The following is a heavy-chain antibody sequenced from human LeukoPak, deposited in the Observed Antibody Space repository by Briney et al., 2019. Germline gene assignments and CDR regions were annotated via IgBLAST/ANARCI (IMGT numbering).Heavy chain of an antibody. J-gene: IGHJ4*02. Sequence: GGSLRLSCAASGFTFSSYWMHWVRQAPVKGLVWVSRIDSEGSSKAYADSVKGRFTVSRDNAKNTLYLQMDSLRAEDTAVCYCAIDLSMVYYFDYWGQGTLVTVSS. CDR2: IDSEGSSK. CDR1: GFTFSSYW. D-gene: IGHD3-10*01. V-gene: IGHV3-74*01. CDR3: AIDLSMVYYFDY.